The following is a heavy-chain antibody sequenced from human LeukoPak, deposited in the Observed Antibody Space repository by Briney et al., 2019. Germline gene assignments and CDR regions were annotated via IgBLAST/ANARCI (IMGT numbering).Heavy chain of an antibody. J-gene: IGHJ6*02. Sequence: GASVKVSCKASGYTFTSYGISWVRQAPGQGLEWMGWISAYNGNTNYAQKLQGRVTMTTDTSTSTAYMELRSLRSDDTAVYYCARDGQDCSSTSCYYYYGMDVWGQGTTVTVSS. D-gene: IGHD2-2*01. V-gene: IGHV1-18*01. CDR3: ARDGQDCSSTSCYYYYGMDV. CDR2: ISAYNGNT. CDR1: GYTFTSYG.